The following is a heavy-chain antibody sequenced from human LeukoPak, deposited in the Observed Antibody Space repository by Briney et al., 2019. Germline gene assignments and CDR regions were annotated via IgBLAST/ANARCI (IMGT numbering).Heavy chain of an antibody. CDR2: ISGSSGST. J-gene: IGHJ4*02. CDR3: PKDGRGVRETDLYYFHY. V-gene: IGHV3-23*01. CDR1: GFTFSFSA. Sequence: GGSLRLSCAASGFTFSFSAMSWVRQTPGKGLEWVSGISGSSGSTFYADFVEGRFTISRDNSYKPQYQQMNGQRAAYTAVQYCPKDGRGVRETDLYYFHYWGEGTQLTVSS. D-gene: IGHD2-15*01.